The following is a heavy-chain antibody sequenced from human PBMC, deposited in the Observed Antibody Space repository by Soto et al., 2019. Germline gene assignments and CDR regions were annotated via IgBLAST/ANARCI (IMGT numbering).Heavy chain of an antibody. CDR1: GASLSTYY. V-gene: IGHV4-4*09. CDR3: ARAYYDRSGYAVDP. Sequence: SSETLSLTCTASGASLSTYYWTWIRQPPGKGLEWIGYIYKGGSINYNPSLKSRVTISVDTSNNQFSLKPSSVTAADTAVYYCARAYYDRSGYAVDPWGQGTLVTVSS. D-gene: IGHD3-22*01. CDR2: IYKGGSI. J-gene: IGHJ5*02.